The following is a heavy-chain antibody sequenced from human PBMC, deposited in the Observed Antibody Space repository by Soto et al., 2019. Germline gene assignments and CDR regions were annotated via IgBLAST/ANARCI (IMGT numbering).Heavy chain of an antibody. V-gene: IGHV3-72*01. J-gene: IGHJ6*02. CDR2: SRDKAQGYST. CDR1: GFTLSDHY. CDR3: VRVGWGYSYGNGMDG. Sequence: EVQLVESGGGLVQPGGSLRLSCAGSGFTLSDHYIDWVRQAPGKGLEWVGRSRDKAQGYSTAYAASVKGRFTTSRDESKNSVYLQMNSLTPEDTALYYCVRVGWGYSYGNGMDGWGQGTTVTVSS. D-gene: IGHD5-18*01.